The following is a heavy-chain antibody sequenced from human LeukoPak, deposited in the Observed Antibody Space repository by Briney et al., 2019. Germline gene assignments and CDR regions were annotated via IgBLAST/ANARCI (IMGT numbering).Heavy chain of an antibody. J-gene: IGHJ4*02. CDR2: IKQDGSEK. D-gene: IGHD5-18*01. CDR1: GFTFSSYW. Sequence: GGSLRLSCAASGFTFSSYWMSWVRQAPGKGLEWVANIKQDGSEKYYVDSVKGRFTISRDNAKNSLYLQMNSLRAEDTAVYYCARGDTAMVLNYFDYWGQGTLVTVSS. CDR3: ARGDTAMVLNYFDY. V-gene: IGHV3-7*01.